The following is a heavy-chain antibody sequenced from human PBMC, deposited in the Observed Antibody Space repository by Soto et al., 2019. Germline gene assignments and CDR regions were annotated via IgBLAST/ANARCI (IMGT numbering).Heavy chain of an antibody. CDR2: ISYDGSNK. CDR1: GFTFSSYG. CDR3: AKRSLATTYYYDSSGYYPDY. J-gene: IGHJ4*02. Sequence: TGGSLRLSCAASGFTFSSYGMHWVRQAPGKGLEWVAVISYDGSNKYYADSVKGRFTISRDNSKNTLYLQMNSLRAEDTAVYYCAKRSLATTYYYDSSGYYPDYWGQGTLVTVS. V-gene: IGHV3-30*18. D-gene: IGHD3-22*01.